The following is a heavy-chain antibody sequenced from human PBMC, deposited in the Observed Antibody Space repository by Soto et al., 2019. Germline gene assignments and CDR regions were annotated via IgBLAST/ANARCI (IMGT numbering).Heavy chain of an antibody. J-gene: IGHJ6*03. D-gene: IGHD3-10*01. CDR2: INPNSGGT. CDR3: ARSHAAGWFGEDYYYMDV. V-gene: IGHV1-2*04. Sequence: GASVKVSCKASGYTFTGYYMHWVRQAPGQGLEWMGWINPNSGGTNYAQKFQGWVTMTRDTSISTAYMELSRLRSDDTAVYYCARSHAAGWFGEDYYYMDVWGKGTTVTVSS. CDR1: GYTFTGYY.